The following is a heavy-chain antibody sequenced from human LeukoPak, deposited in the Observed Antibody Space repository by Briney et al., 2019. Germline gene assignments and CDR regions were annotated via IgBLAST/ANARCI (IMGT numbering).Heavy chain of an antibody. CDR1: GFTFSSYA. CDR2: IWHDGSEK. D-gene: IGHD6-19*01. Sequence: GGSLRLSCAASGFTFSSYAMHWVRQAPGKGLEWVAVIWHDGSEKYYEDSVKGRFTISRDNSKNTLYLQMNSLRAEDTAVYYCARITVAAFDYWGQGTLVTVSS. V-gene: IGHV3-33*01. J-gene: IGHJ4*02. CDR3: ARITVAAFDY.